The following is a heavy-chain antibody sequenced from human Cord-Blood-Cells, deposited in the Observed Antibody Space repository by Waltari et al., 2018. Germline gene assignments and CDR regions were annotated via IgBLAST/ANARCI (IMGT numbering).Heavy chain of an antibody. J-gene: IGHJ3*02. Sequence: EVQLLESGGGLVQPGGSLRLSCAASGFTFSSYAMSWVRQAPGKGLEWVSAISGIGGSTYYADSVKGRFTNSRDNSKNTLYLQMNSLRAEDTAVYYCAKNARGRGYSGYDGAFDIWGQGTMVTVSS. CDR3: AKNARGRGYSGYDGAFDI. V-gene: IGHV3-23*01. D-gene: IGHD5-12*01. CDR1: GFTFSSYA. CDR2: ISGIGGST.